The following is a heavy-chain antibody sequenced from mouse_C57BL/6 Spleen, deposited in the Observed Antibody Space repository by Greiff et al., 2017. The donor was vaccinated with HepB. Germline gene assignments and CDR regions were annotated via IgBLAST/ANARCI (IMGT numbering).Heavy chain of an antibody. D-gene: IGHD2-1*01. Sequence: VKLMESGAELMKPGASVKLSCKATGYTFTGYWIEWVKQRPGHGLEWIGEILPGSGSTNYNEKFKGKATFTADTSSNTAYMQLSSLTTEDSAIYYCASQGLYYGNYGFAYWGQGTLVTVSA. CDR1: GYTFTGYW. V-gene: IGHV1-9*01. CDR2: ILPGSGST. CDR3: ASQGLYYGNYGFAY. J-gene: IGHJ3*01.